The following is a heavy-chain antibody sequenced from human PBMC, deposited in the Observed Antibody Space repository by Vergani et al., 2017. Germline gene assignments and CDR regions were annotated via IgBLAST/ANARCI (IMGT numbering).Heavy chain of an antibody. D-gene: IGHD4-23*01. CDR3: ATHQVGGDFGMGTPDV. V-gene: IGHV3-15*01. CDR1: GFTFSHTW. Sequence: EVHLVEFGGSVVKPGGSLRLSCAASGFTFSHTWMSWLRQSTGKGREWLGRIKSQVDGGTTEVATPVKARFTISRDDSIDMVYLQLNGLKTEDTVIYYCATHQVGGDFGMGTPDVWGQGTVVTVSS. CDR2: IKSQVDGGTT. J-gene: IGHJ3*01.